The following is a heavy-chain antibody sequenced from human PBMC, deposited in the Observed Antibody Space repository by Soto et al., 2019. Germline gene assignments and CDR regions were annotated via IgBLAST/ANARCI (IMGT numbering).Heavy chain of an antibody. J-gene: IGHJ4*02. Sequence: SETLSLTCTVSGGSISSGGYYWSWIRQHPGKGLEWIGYIYYSGSTYYNPSLKSRVTISVDTSKNQFSLKLSSVTAADTAVYYCARLLWFGEKHFDYWGQGTLVTVSS. D-gene: IGHD3-10*01. CDR2: IYYSGST. CDR3: ARLLWFGEKHFDY. V-gene: IGHV4-31*03. CDR1: GGSISSGGYY.